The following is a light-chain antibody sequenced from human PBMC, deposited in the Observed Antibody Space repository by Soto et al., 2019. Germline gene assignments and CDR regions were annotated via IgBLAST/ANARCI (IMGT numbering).Light chain of an antibody. CDR2: VAS. Sequence: EIVMTQSPATLSVSPGETATLSCRASQSVNSNLAWYQQKPGQTPRLLIYVASTRATGIPARFSGSGSGTEFILTISSLQSEDFAVYYCQQYNAWPLTFGGGTRVAIK. CDR1: QSVNSN. V-gene: IGKV3-15*01. J-gene: IGKJ4*01. CDR3: QQYNAWPLT.